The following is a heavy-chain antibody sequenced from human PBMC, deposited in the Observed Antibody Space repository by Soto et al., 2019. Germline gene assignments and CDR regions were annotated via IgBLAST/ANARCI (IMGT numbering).Heavy chain of an antibody. V-gene: IGHV4-39*01. Sequence: QLQLQESGPALVRPSETLSLNCVVSGGSTSSTIHYWGWIRQPPGKGLEWIGSMSHSGSTHSNPSLKSRVNISADKSKNQFSLTLTTVTPADPAVYFCARHMDYNILTGYFDWGQGTLVTVSS. CDR2: MSHSGST. J-gene: IGHJ4*02. D-gene: IGHD3-9*01. CDR1: GGSTSSTIHY. CDR3: ARHMDYNILTGYFD.